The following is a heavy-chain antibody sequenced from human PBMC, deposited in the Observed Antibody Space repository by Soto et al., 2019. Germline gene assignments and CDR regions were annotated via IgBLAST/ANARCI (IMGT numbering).Heavy chain of an antibody. V-gene: IGHV3-23*01. CDR2: ISGSGGST. D-gene: IGHD1-26*01. Sequence: GGSLRLSCAASGFTFSSYAMSWVRQAPGKGLEWVSAISGSGGSTYYADSVKGRFTISRDNSKNTLYLQMNSLRAEDTAVYYCAKDGGRGARFLHYYYGMDVWGQGTTVTVSP. CDR3: AKDGGRGARFLHYYYGMDV. CDR1: GFTFSSYA. J-gene: IGHJ6*01.